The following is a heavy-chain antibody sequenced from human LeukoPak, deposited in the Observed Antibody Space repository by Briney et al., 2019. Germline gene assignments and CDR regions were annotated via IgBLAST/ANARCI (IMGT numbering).Heavy chain of an antibody. V-gene: IGHV3-33*01. Sequence: GGSLRLSCAASGFTLSSHGMHWVRQAPGKGLEWVAGMWYDGSKEDYADSVKGRFTISRDMSKNTLNLQMNSLRVEDTAMFYCARDLSFGSLDIRGQGTLVTVSS. J-gene: IGHJ1*01. CDR3: ARDLSFGSLDI. CDR2: MWYDGSKE. CDR1: GFTLSSHG. D-gene: IGHD1-26*01.